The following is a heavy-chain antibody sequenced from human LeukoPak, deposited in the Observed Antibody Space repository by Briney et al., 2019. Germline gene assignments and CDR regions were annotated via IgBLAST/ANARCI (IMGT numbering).Heavy chain of an antibody. CDR1: GGTFSSYA. D-gene: IGHD2-15*01. V-gene: IGHV1-69*05. J-gene: IGHJ5*02. Sequence: GASVKVSRKASGGTFSSYAISWVRQAPAQGLEWMGRIIPIFGTANYAQKFQGRVTITTDESTSTAYMELSSLRSEDTAVYYCARAMSMGYCSGGSCYPAINWFDPWGQGTLVTVSS. CDR2: IIPIFGTA. CDR3: ARAMSMGYCSGGSCYPAINWFDP.